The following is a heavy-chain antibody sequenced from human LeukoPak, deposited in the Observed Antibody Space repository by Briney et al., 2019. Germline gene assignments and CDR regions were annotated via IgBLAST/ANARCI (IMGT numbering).Heavy chain of an antibody. J-gene: IGHJ3*02. CDR1: GFTFSSYG. Sequence: PGRSLRLSCAASGFTFSSYGMHWVRQAPGKGLEWVAVIWYDGSNKYYADSVKGRFTISRDNSKNTLFLQMNSLRAEDTAVYYCAREDSPGAFDIWGQGTMVTVSS. CDR2: IWYDGSNK. CDR3: AREDSPGAFDI. V-gene: IGHV3-33*01. D-gene: IGHD2-15*01.